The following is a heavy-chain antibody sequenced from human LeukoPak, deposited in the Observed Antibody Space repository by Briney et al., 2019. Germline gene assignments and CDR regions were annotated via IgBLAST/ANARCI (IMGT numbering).Heavy chain of an antibody. D-gene: IGHD2-15*01. CDR1: GFTFSRYW. J-gene: IGHJ3*02. Sequence: PGGSLRLSCAASGFTFSRYWMSWVRQAPGKGLEWVANIEQDGSEKYYVDSVKGRFTISRDNAKNSLYLQMNSLRAEDTAVYYCAREFCSGANCYPMGAFDMRGQGTMVTVSS. CDR2: IEQDGSEK. CDR3: AREFCSGANCYPMGAFDM. V-gene: IGHV3-7*01.